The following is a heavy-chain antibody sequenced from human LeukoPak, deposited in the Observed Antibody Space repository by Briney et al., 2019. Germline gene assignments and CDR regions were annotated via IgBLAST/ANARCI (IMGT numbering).Heavy chain of an antibody. CDR3: ARYLDYGGNSRVFQH. D-gene: IGHD4-23*01. J-gene: IGHJ1*01. CDR2: IYYSGST. Sequence: SETLPLTCTVSGGSISSSSYYWGWIRQPPGKGLEWIGSIYYSGSTYYNPSLKSRVTISIDTSKNQFSLKLSSVTAADTAVYYCARYLDYGGNSRVFQHWGQGTLVTVSS. CDR1: GGSISSSSYY. V-gene: IGHV4-39*07.